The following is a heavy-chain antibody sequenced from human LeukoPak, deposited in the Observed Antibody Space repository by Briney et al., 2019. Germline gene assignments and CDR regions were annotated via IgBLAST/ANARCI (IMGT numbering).Heavy chain of an antibody. CDR3: ARSSLDGGNEGY. D-gene: IGHD4-23*01. CDR1: GFTFTSSA. Sequence: SVKVSCKASGFTFTSSAMQWVRQARGQRLEWIGCIVVGSGNTNYAQKFQGRVTITADESTSTAYMELSSLRSEDTAVYYCARSSLDGGNEGYWGQGTLVTVSS. CDR2: IVVGSGNT. J-gene: IGHJ4*02. V-gene: IGHV1-58*02.